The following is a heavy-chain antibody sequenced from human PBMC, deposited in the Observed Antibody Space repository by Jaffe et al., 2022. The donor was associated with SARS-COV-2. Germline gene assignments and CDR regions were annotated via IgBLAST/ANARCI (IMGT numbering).Heavy chain of an antibody. V-gene: IGHV3-23*01. J-gene: IGHJ4*02. CDR3: AKSNVVEYYYDSSGYSLYTYFDY. CDR1: GFTFSSYA. D-gene: IGHD3-22*01. Sequence: EVQLLESGGGLVQPGGSLRLSCAASGFTFSSYAMSWVRQAPGKGLEWVSAISGSGGGTYYADSVKGRFTISRDNSKNTLYLQMNSLRAEDTAVYYCAKSNVVEYYYDSSGYSLYTYFDYWGQGTLVTVSS. CDR2: ISGSGGGT.